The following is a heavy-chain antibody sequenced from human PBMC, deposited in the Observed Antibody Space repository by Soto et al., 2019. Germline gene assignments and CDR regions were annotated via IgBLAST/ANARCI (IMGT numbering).Heavy chain of an antibody. J-gene: IGHJ6*02. CDR3: AREGQAPYYYYGMDV. Sequence: QVQVVQSGDEVKKPGASVKVSCKASGYTFTNYGFSWVRQAPGQGLEWMGGISGYNGNTKYGEKFQGRVTMTTDTSTSTAHMELRSLRSDDTAVYYCAREGQAPYYYYGMDVWGQGTAVTVSS. V-gene: IGHV1-18*01. CDR2: ISGYNGNT. CDR1: GYTFTNYG.